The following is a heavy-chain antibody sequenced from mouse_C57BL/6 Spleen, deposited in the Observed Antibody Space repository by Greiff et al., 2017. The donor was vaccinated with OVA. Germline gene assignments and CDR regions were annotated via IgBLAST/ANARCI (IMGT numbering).Heavy chain of an antibody. Sequence: QVQLQQSGPELVKPGASVKISCKASGYAFSSSWVNWVKQRPGKGLEWIGRIYPGDGDANYNGLFKGKATLTADKSSSTAYRQLSSLTSEESAVYFCAYYAGSGGFACWGKGTLVTVSA. CDR1: GYAFSSSW. CDR3: AYYAGSGGFAC. V-gene: IGHV1-82*01. J-gene: IGHJ3*01. D-gene: IGHD1-1*01. CDR2: IYPGDGDA.